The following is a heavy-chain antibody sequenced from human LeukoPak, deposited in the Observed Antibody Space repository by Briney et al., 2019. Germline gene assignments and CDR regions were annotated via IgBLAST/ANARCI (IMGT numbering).Heavy chain of an antibody. D-gene: IGHD3-16*02. CDR1: GGSISSYY. J-gene: IGHJ5*02. V-gene: IGHV4-59*08. CDR3: ATRDGELST. Sequence: SQTLSLTCTVSGGSISSYYWSWIRQFPGKGLEWIGYIYYRGSTISNPSLKSRVTISVDTTNNQFSLNLTSVTAADTAVYYCATRDGELSTWGQGTLVTVSS. CDR2: IYYRGST.